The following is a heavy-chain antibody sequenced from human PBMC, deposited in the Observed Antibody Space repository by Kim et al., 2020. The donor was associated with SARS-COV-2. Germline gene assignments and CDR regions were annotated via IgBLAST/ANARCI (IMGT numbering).Heavy chain of an antibody. Sequence: SETLSLTCTASGGSISSYYWSWIRQPPGKGLEWIGYIYYSGSTNYNPSHKSRVTITVDTSKNQFSLKLSSVTAADTAVYYCARRHSSSWYYWYFDIWGRGALVTVSS. CDR1: GGSISSYY. CDR2: IYYSGST. J-gene: IGHJ2*01. V-gene: IGHV4-59*08. D-gene: IGHD6-13*01. CDR3: ARRHSSSWYYWYFDI.